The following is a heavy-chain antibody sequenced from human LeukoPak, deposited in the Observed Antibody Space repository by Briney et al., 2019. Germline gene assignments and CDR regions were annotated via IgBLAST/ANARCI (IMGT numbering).Heavy chain of an antibody. D-gene: IGHD3-16*02. CDR1: GGSISSSSYY. Sequence: SETLSLTCTVSGGSISSSSYYWGWIRQPPGKGLEWIGSIYYSGSTYYNPSLKSRVTISVDTSKNQFSLKLSSVTAADTAVYYCAREAEMITFGGVIVPDAFDIWGQGTMVTVSS. J-gene: IGHJ3*02. V-gene: IGHV4-39*07. CDR3: AREAEMITFGGVIVPDAFDI. CDR2: IYYSGST.